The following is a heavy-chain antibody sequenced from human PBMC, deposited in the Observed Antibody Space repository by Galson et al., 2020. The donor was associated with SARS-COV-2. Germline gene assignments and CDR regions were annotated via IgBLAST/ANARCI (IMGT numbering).Heavy chain of an antibody. CDR1: GGSISSYY. V-gene: IGHV4-59*01. Sequence: ASETLSLTCTVSGGSISSYYWSWNRQPPGKGLEWIGYIYYSGSTNYNPSLKSRVTISVDTSKNQFSLKLSSVTAADTAVYYCARGFDYWGQGTLVTVSS. J-gene: IGHJ4*02. CDR3: ARGFDY. CDR2: IYYSGST.